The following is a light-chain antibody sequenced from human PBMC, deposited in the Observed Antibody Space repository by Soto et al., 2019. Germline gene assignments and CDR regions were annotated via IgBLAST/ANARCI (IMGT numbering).Light chain of an antibody. Sequence: DIQMTQSPSSLSASVGDRVTITCRSSQVIISDLSWYQQRPGQAPKLQDIGASTLRTGVPSRFSASGSGTDFALSISNLQPEDLASYYCQQTHSVPYTFGQGTRLEI. V-gene: IGKV1-39*01. CDR3: QQTHSVPYT. CDR1: QVIISD. J-gene: IGKJ2*01. CDR2: GAS.